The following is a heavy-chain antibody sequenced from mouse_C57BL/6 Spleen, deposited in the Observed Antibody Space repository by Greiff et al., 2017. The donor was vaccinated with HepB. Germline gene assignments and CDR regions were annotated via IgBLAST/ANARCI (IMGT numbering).Heavy chain of an antibody. J-gene: IGHJ3*01. CDR3: ARADSSGYVAWFAY. CDR2: IYPGDGDT. CDR1: GYAFSSSW. V-gene: IGHV1-82*01. D-gene: IGHD3-2*02. Sequence: QVQLKQSGPELVKPGASVKISCKASGYAFSSSWMNWVKQRPGKGLEWIGRIYPGDGDTNYKGKFKGKATLTEDKSSSTAYMQLSSLTSEDSAVYFCARADSSGYVAWFAYWGQGTLVTVSA.